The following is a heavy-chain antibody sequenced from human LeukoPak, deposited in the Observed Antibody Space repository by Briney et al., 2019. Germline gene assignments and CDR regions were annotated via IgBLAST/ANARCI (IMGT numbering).Heavy chain of an antibody. Sequence: GGSLRLSCAASGFTFSSYGMHWVRQAPGKGLEWVAVISYDGSNKYYADSVKGRFTISRDNSQNTLYLKMTSLRAADTAVYYCAKESDIEAAVQFDYWGQGTMVTVSS. CDR3: AKESDIEAAVQFDY. CDR2: ISYDGSNK. J-gene: IGHJ4*02. D-gene: IGHD6-13*01. CDR1: GFTFSSYG. V-gene: IGHV3-30*18.